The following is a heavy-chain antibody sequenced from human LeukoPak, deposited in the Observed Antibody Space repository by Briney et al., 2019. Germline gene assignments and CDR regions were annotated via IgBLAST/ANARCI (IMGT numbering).Heavy chain of an antibody. V-gene: IGHV3-74*01. CDR2: INRDESVT. Sequence: GGSLRLSCAASGFTLSKSWMYWIRQAPGKGLVWVSRINRDESVTEYADSVKGRFTISRDNAKNSLYLQMNSLRAEDTAVYYCARDRTRQWELLRNFDYWGQGTLVTVSS. D-gene: IGHD1-26*01. CDR1: GFTLSKSW. CDR3: ARDRTRQWELLRNFDY. J-gene: IGHJ4*02.